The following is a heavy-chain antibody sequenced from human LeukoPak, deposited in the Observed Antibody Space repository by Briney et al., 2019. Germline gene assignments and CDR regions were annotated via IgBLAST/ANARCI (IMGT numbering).Heavy chain of an antibody. D-gene: IGHD3-22*01. J-gene: IGHJ4*02. CDR1: GYTLTSYG. CDR3: ARVPPDYYDSSGYSEGLDY. Sequence: GASVKVSCKASGYTLTSYGISWVRQAPGQGLEWMGWISAYNGNTNYAQKLQDRVTMTTDTSTSTAYMELRSLRSDDTAVYYCARVPPDYYDSSGYSEGLDYWGQGTLVTVSS. V-gene: IGHV1-18*01. CDR2: ISAYNGNT.